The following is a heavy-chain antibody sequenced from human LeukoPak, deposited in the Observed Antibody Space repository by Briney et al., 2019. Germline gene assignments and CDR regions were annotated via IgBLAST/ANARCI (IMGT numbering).Heavy chain of an antibody. J-gene: IGHJ4*02. CDR2: IYSGGST. CDR1: GFIVSSNY. Sequence: GGSLRLSCAASGFIVSSNYMSWVRQAPGKGLEWVSVIYSGGSTYYADSVKGRFTISRDNSKNTLYLQMNSLRAEDTAVYYCAHHKSSGTYYFDYWGLGTLVTVSS. CDR3: AHHKSSGTYYFDY. D-gene: IGHD3-10*01. V-gene: IGHV3-53*01.